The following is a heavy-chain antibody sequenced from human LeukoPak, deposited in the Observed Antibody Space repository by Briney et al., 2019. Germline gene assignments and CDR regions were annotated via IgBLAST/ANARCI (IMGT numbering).Heavy chain of an antibody. CDR2: IYTSGST. CDR1: GGSISSYY. Sequence: SETLSLTCTVSGGSISSYYWSWIRQPAGMGLEWIGRIYTSGSTNYNPSLKSRVTMSVDTSKNQFSLKLSSVTAADTAVYYCARESLSIAAQNWFDPWGQGTLVTVSS. V-gene: IGHV4-4*07. CDR3: ARESLSIAAQNWFDP. D-gene: IGHD6-6*01. J-gene: IGHJ5*02.